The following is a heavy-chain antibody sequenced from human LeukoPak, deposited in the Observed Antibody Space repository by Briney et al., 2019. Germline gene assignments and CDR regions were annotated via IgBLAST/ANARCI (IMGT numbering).Heavy chain of an antibody. CDR3: ARADSGSYLVRFDP. V-gene: IGHV4-61*05. D-gene: IGHD1-26*01. CDR1: GGSISSSSYY. J-gene: IGHJ5*02. Sequence: PSETLSLTCTVSGGSISSSSYYWGWIRQPPGKGLEWIGYIYYSGSTNYNPSLKSRVAISVDTSKNQFSLKVSSVTAADTAVYYCARADSGSYLVRFDPWGQGILVTVSS. CDR2: IYYSGST.